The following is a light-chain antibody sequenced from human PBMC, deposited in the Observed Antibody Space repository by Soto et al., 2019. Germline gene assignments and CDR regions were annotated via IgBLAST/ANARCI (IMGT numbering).Light chain of an antibody. J-gene: IGKJ1*01. CDR3: QQSYSSPRT. CDR2: AAS. CDR1: QSVTSSY. V-gene: IGKV3-20*01. Sequence: EIVLTPSPGPLSLSPRERATLSCRASQSVTSSYLAWYQQKPGQAPRLLMYAASSRATGIPARFSGSGSGTDFTLTISILQPEDVATYYCQQSYSSPRTFGQGTKVDI.